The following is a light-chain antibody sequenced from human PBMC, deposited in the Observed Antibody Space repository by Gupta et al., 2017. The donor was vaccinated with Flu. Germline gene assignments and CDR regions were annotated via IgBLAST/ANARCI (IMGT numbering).Light chain of an antibody. J-gene: IGKJ4*01. CDR2: DAS. Sequence: PATLSLAPGESATRSCRASQSISIDLSWYQQKHGQAPLLRIYDASNRATGIPARGSGSGSGTDFTLTISSLEPEDFSLYHCQQRSNWPFTFGGGTKVEIK. V-gene: IGKV3-11*01. CDR3: QQRSNWPFT. CDR1: QSISID.